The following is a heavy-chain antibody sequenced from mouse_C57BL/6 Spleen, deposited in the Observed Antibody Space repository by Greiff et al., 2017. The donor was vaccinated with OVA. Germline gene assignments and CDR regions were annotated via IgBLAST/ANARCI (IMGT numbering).Heavy chain of an antibody. CDR2: IDPSDSET. CDR3: ARVGSIHWYFDV. D-gene: IGHD2-10*02. Sequence: VQLQQPGAELVRPGSSVQLSCKASGYTFTSYWMHWVKQRPIQGLEWIGNIDPSDSETHYTQKFKDKATLTVDKSSSTAYMQLSSLTSEDSAVDYCARVGSIHWYFDVWGTGTTVTVSS. CDR1: GYTFTSYW. J-gene: IGHJ1*03. V-gene: IGHV1-52*01.